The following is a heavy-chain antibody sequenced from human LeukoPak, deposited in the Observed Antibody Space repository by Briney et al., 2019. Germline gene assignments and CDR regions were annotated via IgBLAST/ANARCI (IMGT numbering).Heavy chain of an antibody. CDR2: IHDGGST. V-gene: IGHV4-4*02. J-gene: IGHJ4*02. CDR3: ARVTQRRYYYDSSGYYYAYFDY. CDR1: GDSISNINW. Sequence: SGTLSLTCAVSGDSISNINWWWSWVRQPPGKGLEWIGEIHDGGSTTYHPSLKSRVTISVDTSKNQFSLKLSSVTAADTAVYYCARVTQRRYYYDSSGYYYAYFDYWGQGTLVTVSS. D-gene: IGHD3-22*01.